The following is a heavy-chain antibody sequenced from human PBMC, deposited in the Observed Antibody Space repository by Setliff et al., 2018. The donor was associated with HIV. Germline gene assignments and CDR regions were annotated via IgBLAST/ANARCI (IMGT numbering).Heavy chain of an antibody. D-gene: IGHD2-15*01. CDR1: GGSFSGYY. CDR3: ALPYCSGGNCWSSASLPPAGWFDP. J-gene: IGHJ5*02. CDR2: INHSGST. V-gene: IGHV4-34*01. Sequence: PSETLSLTCAVYGGSFSGYYWSWIRQPPGKGLEWIGEINHSGSTNYNPSLKSRVTISVDTSKNQFSLKLSSVTAADTAVYYCALPYCSGGNCWSSASLPPAGWFDPWGQGTLVTVSS.